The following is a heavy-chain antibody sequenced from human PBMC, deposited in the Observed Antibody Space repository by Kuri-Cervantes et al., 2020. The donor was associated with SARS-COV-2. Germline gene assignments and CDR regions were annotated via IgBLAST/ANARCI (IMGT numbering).Heavy chain of an antibody. V-gene: IGHV4-30-4*08. J-gene: IGHJ2*01. Sequence: LRLSCTVSGGSISSGDYYWSWIRQPPGKGLEWIGYIYYSGSTYYNPSLKSRVTISVDTSKNQFSLKLSSVTAADTAVYYCARRVEEVIAITMDWYFDLWGRGTLVTVSS. CDR1: GGSISSGDYY. CDR3: ARRVEEVIAITMDWYFDL. D-gene: IGHD2-21*01. CDR2: IYYSGST.